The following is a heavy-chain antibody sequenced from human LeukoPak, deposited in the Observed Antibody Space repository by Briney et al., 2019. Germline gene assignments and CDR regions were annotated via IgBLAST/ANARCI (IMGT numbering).Heavy chain of an antibody. V-gene: IGHV3-74*01. CDR2: INSDGSST. Sequence: GGSLTLSCAASGFTFSSYWMHWVRQAPGKGLVWVSCINSDGSSTRYADSVKGRFTISRDNAKNTLYLQMNTLRAEDTAVYYCAREDSWDAYSNAPGFDYWGQGTLVTVSS. J-gene: IGHJ4*02. CDR3: AREDSWDAYSNAPGFDY. CDR1: GFTFSSYW. D-gene: IGHD4-11*01.